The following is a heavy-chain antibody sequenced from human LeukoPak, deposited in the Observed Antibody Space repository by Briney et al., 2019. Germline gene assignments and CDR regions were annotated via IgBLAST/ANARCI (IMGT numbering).Heavy chain of an antibody. V-gene: IGHV4-39*01. J-gene: IGHJ4*02. D-gene: IGHD6-13*01. CDR3: ARRGITYSTSFFDS. CDR1: GGAISGGKDF. Sequence: SETLSLTCTVSGGAISGGKDFWGWIRQSPGKGLEWIGSIYYTGSTYYNPSLKSRVTTSVDTSKSEFSLMVHSVTAADPAIYYCARRGITYSTSFFDSWGQGTLVTVAS. CDR2: IYYTGST.